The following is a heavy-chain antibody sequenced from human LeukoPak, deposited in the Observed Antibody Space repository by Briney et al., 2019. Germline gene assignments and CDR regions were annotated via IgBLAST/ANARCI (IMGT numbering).Heavy chain of an antibody. V-gene: IGHV3-21*01. CDR2: ISSSSSYI. Sequence: GGSLRLSCAASGFTFSSFSMNWVRQAPGKGLEWVSSISSSSSYIYYADSVKGRFTISRDNAKNSLYLQMNSLRAEDTAVYYCASFEPAALDYWGQGTLVTVSS. D-gene: IGHD2-2*01. CDR3: ASFEPAALDY. CDR1: GFTFSSFS. J-gene: IGHJ4*02.